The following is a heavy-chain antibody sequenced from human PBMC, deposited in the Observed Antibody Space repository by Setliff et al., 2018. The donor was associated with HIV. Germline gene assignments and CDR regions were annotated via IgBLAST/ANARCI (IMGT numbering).Heavy chain of an antibody. V-gene: IGHV3-48*01. J-gene: IGHJ4*02. Sequence: GGSLRLSCAASGFTFSTYSMNWVRQAPGKGLEWVAYISSSSSTLYYADSVKGRFTISRDNAKNSLYLQMNSLRAEDTAVYYCTTEVFRQWLVGDYWGQGTLVTVSS. D-gene: IGHD6-19*01. CDR3: TTEVFRQWLVGDY. CDR1: GFTFSTYS. CDR2: ISSSSSTL.